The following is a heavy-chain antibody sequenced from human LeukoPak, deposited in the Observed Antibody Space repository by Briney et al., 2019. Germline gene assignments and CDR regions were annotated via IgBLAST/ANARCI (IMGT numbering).Heavy chain of an antibody. Sequence: PSETLSLTCGVPGGSLITTNWWSWVRQPPGKGLEGIGEFHLNGATNYNPSLESRVSMSIDKSKNQLSLKLSSVTAADTATYYCTRESGAFSPFGFWGQGTLVTVSS. V-gene: IGHV4-4*02. J-gene: IGHJ4*02. CDR3: TRESGAFSPFGF. CDR2: FHLNGAT. D-gene: IGHD1-26*01. CDR1: GGSLITTNW.